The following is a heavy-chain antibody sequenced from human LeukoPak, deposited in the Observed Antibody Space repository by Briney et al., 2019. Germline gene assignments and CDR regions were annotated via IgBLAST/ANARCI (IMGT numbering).Heavy chain of an antibody. V-gene: IGHV1-2*02. CDR1: GYKFTGYY. CDR3: ARDGVQGPTPGFDL. CDR2: IYPNTGGT. J-gene: IGHJ3*01. Sequence: ASVKVSCKASGYKFTGYYMNWVRQAPGQGLEWMGWIYPNTGGTKYSQKFQGRVTMTMDTAISTVYMDLISLRADDTAVYYCARDGVQGPTPGFDLRGQGTMVTVSS. D-gene: IGHD3-10*02.